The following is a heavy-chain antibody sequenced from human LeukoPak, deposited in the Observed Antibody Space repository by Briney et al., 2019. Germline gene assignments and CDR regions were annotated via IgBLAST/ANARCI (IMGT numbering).Heavy chain of an antibody. CDR3: ARGRTTVTNWYFDL. Sequence: GGSLRLSCAASGLTFSTYSMNWVRQAPGKGLEWVSYISSTSNTIYYADSVKGRFTISRDNSKNTLYLQMNSLRAEDTAVYYCARGRTTVTNWYFDLWGRGTLVTVSS. CDR1: GLTFSTYS. V-gene: IGHV3-48*01. CDR2: ISSTSNTI. D-gene: IGHD4-17*01. J-gene: IGHJ2*01.